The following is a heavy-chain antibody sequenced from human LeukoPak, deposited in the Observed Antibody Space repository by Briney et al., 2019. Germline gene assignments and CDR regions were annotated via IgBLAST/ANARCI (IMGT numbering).Heavy chain of an antibody. CDR2: FSGSGGST. V-gene: IGHV3-23*01. J-gene: IGHJ6*02. Sequence: GGSLRLPFAASGFTFCSFAMSWVRQAPGEGLEWGSAFSGSGGSTYYADSVKGRFTISRDNSKNTLYLQMNSLRAEDTAVYYCAKLGSGRSYYYYYGMDVWGQGTTVTVSS. CDR1: GFTFCSFA. CDR3: AKLGSGRSYYYYYGMDV. D-gene: IGHD1-14*01.